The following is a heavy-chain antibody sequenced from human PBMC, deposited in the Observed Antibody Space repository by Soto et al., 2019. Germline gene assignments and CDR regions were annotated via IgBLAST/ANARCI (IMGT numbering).Heavy chain of an antibody. J-gene: IGHJ4*02. CDR2: IWFDGSNN. Sequence: GGFLRLSCAAAGFPFSNYGMHWARQAPGKGLEWVALIWFDGSNNYYADSVKGRFTISRDNSKNTLFLQMNSLRAEDTAVYYCARDRSGYHLDYWGQGPLVTVSS. D-gene: IGHD2-15*01. CDR1: GFPFSNYG. V-gene: IGHV3-33*01. CDR3: ARDRSGYHLDY.